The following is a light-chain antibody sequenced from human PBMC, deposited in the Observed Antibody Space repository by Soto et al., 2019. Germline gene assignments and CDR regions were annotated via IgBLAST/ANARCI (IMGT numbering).Light chain of an antibody. Sequence: DIQMTQSPSSLSTSVGDRVTITCRASQGISYYLAWYQQKPGKVPKLLIFAASTLQSGVPSRFSGSGSGTDFTLTISSQQSEDVGTYYCQNYNSAPLTFGGGTKVEIK. CDR2: AAS. V-gene: IGKV1-27*01. CDR3: QNYNSAPLT. CDR1: QGISYY. J-gene: IGKJ4*01.